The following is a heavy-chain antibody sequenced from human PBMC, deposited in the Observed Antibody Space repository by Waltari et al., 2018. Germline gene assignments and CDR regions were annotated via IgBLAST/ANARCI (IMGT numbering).Heavy chain of an antibody. J-gene: IGHJ4*02. Sequence: QVQLVQSGAEVKKPGASVQVSCKASGYTFTSSAIRWVPQAPGHGREWMGWISAYNGNTNYAQKIQGRVTMTTDTSTSTANMELRSLRSDDTAVYYGARPVTTVSYDRDHGFDYWGQGTLVTVSS. CDR3: ARPVTTVSYDRDHGFDY. V-gene: IGHV1-18*01. D-gene: IGHD4-17*01. CDR1: GYTFTSSA. CDR2: ISAYNGNT.